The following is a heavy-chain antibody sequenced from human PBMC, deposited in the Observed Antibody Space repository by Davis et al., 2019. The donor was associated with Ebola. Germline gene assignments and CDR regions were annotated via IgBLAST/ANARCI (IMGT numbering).Heavy chain of an antibody. CDR2: IYYSGST. V-gene: IGHV4-59*12. Sequence: SETLSLTCTVSGGSISSYYWSWIRQPPGKGLEWIGYIYYSGSTNYNPSLKSRVTISVDTSKNQFSLKLSSVTAADTAVYYCARGGVGATMNWFDPWGQGTLVTVSS. J-gene: IGHJ5*02. D-gene: IGHD1-26*01. CDR1: GGSISSYY. CDR3: ARGGVGATMNWFDP.